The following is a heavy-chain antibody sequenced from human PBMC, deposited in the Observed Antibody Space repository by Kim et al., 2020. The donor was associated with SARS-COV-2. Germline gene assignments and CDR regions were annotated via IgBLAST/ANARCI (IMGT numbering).Heavy chain of an antibody. V-gene: IGHV3-64*01. CDR1: GFTFINYY. CDR3: VRGYNFASDF. J-gene: IGHJ4*01. Sequence: GGSLRLSCAASGFTFINYYMHWVRQAPGKGLEFVAAIGPNGDATYYANSVKGRFTISRDNSKNALWLQVGSLGPEDMAIYYCVRGYNFASDFWCQGNLV. D-gene: IGHD5-12*01. CDR2: IGPNGDAT.